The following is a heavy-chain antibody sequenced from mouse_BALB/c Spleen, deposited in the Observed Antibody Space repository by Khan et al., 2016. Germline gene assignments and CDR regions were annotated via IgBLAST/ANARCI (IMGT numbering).Heavy chain of an antibody. CDR3: ARRGTHYYAMDY. J-gene: IGHJ4*01. CDR1: GYTFTDYY. V-gene: IGHV1-19*01. Sequence: EVQLQESGPELVKPGASVKMSCKASGYTFTDYYMDWVKQSHGESFEWIGRVNPYNGGTSYNQKFKGKATLTVDKSSSTAYMELNSLTSEDSAVYYCARRGTHYYAMDYWGQGTSVTVSS. D-gene: IGHD2-14*01. CDR2: VNPYNGGT.